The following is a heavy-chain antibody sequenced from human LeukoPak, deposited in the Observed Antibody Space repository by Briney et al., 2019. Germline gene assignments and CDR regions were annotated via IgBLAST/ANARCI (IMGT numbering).Heavy chain of an antibody. CDR1: GGSISSYY. V-gene: IGHV4-59*01. J-gene: IGHJ4*02. Sequence: SETRSLTCTVSGGSISSYYWSWSRQPPGKGLEWIGYIYYSGSTNYNPSLKSRVTISVDTSKNQFSLKLSSVTAADTAVYYCARGHSYGYSLDYWGQGTLVTVSS. CDR2: IYYSGST. D-gene: IGHD5-18*01. CDR3: ARGHSYGYSLDY.